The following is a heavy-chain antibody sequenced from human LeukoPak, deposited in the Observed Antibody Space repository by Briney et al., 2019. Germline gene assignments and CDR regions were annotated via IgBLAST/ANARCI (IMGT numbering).Heavy chain of an antibody. CDR3: AKNPNTGYSSSWFDY. D-gene: IGHD6-13*01. J-gene: IGHJ4*02. Sequence: PGGSLRLSCADSGFSFNTYAMSWVRQAPGKGLEWVSSISGSGGSTYYADSVKGRFTISRDNSKNTLYLQMNSLRAEDTAVYYCAKNPNTGYSSSWFDYWGQGTLVTVPS. CDR2: ISGSGGST. CDR1: GFSFNTYA. V-gene: IGHV3-23*01.